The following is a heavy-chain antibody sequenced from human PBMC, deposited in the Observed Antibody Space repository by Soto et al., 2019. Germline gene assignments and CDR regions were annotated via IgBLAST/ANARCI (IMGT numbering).Heavy chain of an antibody. V-gene: IGHV1-69*02. CDR2: IIPILGIA. CDR1: GGTFSSYT. Sequence: SVKVSCKASGGTFSSYTISWVRQAPGQGLEWMGRIIPILGIANYAQKFQGRVTITADKSTSTAYMELSSLRSEDTAVYYCASGGVVGVAATTSFDYGGQGTLVTV. D-gene: IGHD2-15*01. CDR3: ASGGVVGVAATTSFDY. J-gene: IGHJ4*02.